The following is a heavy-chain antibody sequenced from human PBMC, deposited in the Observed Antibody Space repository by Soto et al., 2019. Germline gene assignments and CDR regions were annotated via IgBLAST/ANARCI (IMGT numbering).Heavy chain of an antibody. Sequence: QVQLVESGGGVVQPGRSLRLSCAASGFTFSSYGMHWVRQAPGKGLEWVALVSYDGKNKYYGDSVEGRFTISRDISKNTVYLQMNSLRAEDTAVYYCARRGYFDYWGQGTLVTVSS. CDR2: VSYDGKNK. CDR3: ARRGYFDY. J-gene: IGHJ4*02. V-gene: IGHV3-30*03. CDR1: GFTFSSYG.